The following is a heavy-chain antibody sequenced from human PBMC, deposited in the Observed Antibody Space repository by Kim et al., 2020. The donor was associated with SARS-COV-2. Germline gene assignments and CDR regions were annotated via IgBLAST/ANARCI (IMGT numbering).Heavy chain of an antibody. CDR3: AGDSSGYYRYYYYYGMDV. D-gene: IGHD3-22*01. J-gene: IGHJ6*02. CDR2: IYTSGST. V-gene: IGHV4-61*02. Sequence: SETLSLTCTVSGGSISSGSYYWSWIRQPAGKGLEWIGRIYTSGSTNYNPSLKSRVTISVDTSKNQFSLKLSSVTAADTAVYYCAGDSSGYYRYYYYYGMDVWGQGTTVTVSS. CDR1: GGSISSGSYY.